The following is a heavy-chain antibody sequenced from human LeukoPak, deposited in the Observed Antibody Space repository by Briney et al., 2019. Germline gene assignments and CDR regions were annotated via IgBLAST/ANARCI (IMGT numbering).Heavy chain of an antibody. CDR3: VNTMVRGVISRTYFDY. CDR1: GGSISSGSYY. Sequence: PSETLSLTCTVSGGSISSGSYYWSWIRQPAGKGLERIGRIYTSGSTNYNPSLKSRVTISVDTSKNQFSLKLSSVTAADTAVYYCVNTMVRGVISRTYFDYWGRGTLVTVSS. V-gene: IGHV4-61*02. J-gene: IGHJ4*02. CDR2: IYTSGST. D-gene: IGHD3-10*01.